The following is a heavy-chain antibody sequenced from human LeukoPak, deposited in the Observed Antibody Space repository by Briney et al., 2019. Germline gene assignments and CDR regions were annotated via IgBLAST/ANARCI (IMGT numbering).Heavy chain of an antibody. Sequence: ASVKVSCKAXGYSFISYXXXXXXXXPGQGXXXLGWIXGHNGNTNYAQKVQGRVTMXXXRXXSTAYMELRSLISDDTAVYYCARDGITPDAFDIWGQGTMVTVSS. D-gene: IGHD3-10*01. V-gene: IGHV1-18*01. CDR3: ARDGITPDAFDI. J-gene: IGHJ3*02. CDR1: GYSFISYX. CDR2: IXGHNGNT.